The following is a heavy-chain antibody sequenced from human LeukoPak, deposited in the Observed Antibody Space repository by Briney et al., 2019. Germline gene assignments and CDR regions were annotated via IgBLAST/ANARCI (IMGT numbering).Heavy chain of an antibody. J-gene: IGHJ4*02. CDR3: ARATHYDFWSGYYPFDY. D-gene: IGHD3-3*01. Sequence: SETLSLTCAVYGGSFSGYYWSWIRQPPGKGLEWIGEINHSGSTNYNPSLKSRVTISVDTSKNQLSLKLSSVTAADTAVYYCARATHYDFWSGYYPFDYWGQGTLVTVSS. V-gene: IGHV4-34*01. CDR1: GGSFSGYY. CDR2: INHSGST.